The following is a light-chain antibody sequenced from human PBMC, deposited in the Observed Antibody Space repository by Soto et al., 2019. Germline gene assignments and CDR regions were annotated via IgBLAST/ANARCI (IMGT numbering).Light chain of an antibody. J-gene: IGKJ1*01. V-gene: IGKV3-15*01. CDR1: HSVSSN. CDR3: QQYNNWPLTWT. CDR2: GAS. Sequence: EIVMTQSPATLSVSPGERATLSCRASHSVSSNLAWYQQKPGQAPRLLIYGASTRATGIPARFSGSGSGTEFTLTLSSLPSEDFAVYYCQQYNNWPLTWTFGQGTKVDIK.